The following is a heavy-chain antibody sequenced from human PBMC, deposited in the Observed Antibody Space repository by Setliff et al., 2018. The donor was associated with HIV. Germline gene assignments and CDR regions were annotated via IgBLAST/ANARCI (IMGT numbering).Heavy chain of an antibody. CDR2: INPGNGNT. CDR3: AREPIGGDDAFDI. D-gene: IGHD2-21*02. Sequence: ASVKVSCKASGYTFTNYAIHWVRQAPGQRFEWMGWINPGNGNTKYSQKFQGRVTITRDTSATTAYMELSSLRSEDTAIFYCAREPIGGDDAFDIWGQGTMVTVSS. J-gene: IGHJ3*02. V-gene: IGHV1-3*01. CDR1: GYTFTNYA.